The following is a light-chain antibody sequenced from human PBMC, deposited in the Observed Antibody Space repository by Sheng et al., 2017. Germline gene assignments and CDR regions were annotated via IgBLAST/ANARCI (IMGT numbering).Light chain of an antibody. Sequence: QLTQSPSSLSASVGDRVILTCRASQGISTYLAWYQQKPGKAPKLLIYAASTLQSGVPSRFSGAASGTESTLTIRGLQPDDVGTYYCQQSLSPPWTFGRGTKVEIK. CDR2: AAS. CDR1: QGISTY. J-gene: IGKJ1*01. V-gene: IGKV1-39*01. CDR3: QQSLSPPWT.